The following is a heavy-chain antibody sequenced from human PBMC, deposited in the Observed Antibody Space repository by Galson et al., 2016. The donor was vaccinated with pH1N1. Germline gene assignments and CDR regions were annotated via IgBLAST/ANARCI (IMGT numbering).Heavy chain of an antibody. Sequence: SLRLSCAVSGFTFGSYAMSWVRQAPGKGLEWISAISGRGGATFYADPVKGRFTISRDSSKNTLYLQLNSLRAEDTAVYYCAKHDTYSSGSYFDYWGQGTLVTVSS. CDR1: GFTFGSYA. V-gene: IGHV3-23*01. D-gene: IGHD6-19*01. CDR3: AKHDTYSSGSYFDY. CDR2: ISGRGGAT. J-gene: IGHJ4*02.